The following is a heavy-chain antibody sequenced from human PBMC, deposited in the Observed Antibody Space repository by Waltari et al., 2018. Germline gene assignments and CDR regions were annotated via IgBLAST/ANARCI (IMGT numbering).Heavy chain of an antibody. D-gene: IGHD3-16*02. J-gene: IGHJ6*02. V-gene: IGHV3-21*01. CDR2: ISSSSSYI. CDR3: ARAPEGGITFGGVIVDYYYYYGMDV. Sequence: EVQLVESGGGLVKPGGSLTLSCAASGFTFSSYSMNWVRQAPGKGLEWVSSISSSSSYIYYADSVKGRFTISRDNAKNSLYLQMNSLRAEDTAVYYCARAPEGGITFGGVIVDYYYYYGMDVWGQGTTVTVSS. CDR1: GFTFSSYS.